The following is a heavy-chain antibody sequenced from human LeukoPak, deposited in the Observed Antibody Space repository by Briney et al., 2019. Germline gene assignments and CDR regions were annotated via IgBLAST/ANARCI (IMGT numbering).Heavy chain of an antibody. CDR2: IYHSGST. V-gene: IGHV4-30-2*01. CDR3: ARGYDSSGYYFPAPFDY. CDR1: GGSLSSGGYS. D-gene: IGHD3-22*01. Sequence: SETLSLTCAVSGGSLSSGGYSWSWLRQPPGTGLEWIGYIYHSGSTYYNPSLKSRVTISVDRSKNQFSLKLSSVTAADTAVYYCARGYDSSGYYFPAPFDYWGQGTLVTVSS. J-gene: IGHJ4*02.